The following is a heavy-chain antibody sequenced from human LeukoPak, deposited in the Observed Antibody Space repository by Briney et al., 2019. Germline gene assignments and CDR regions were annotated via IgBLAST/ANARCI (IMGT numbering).Heavy chain of an antibody. D-gene: IGHD2-15*01. CDR1: GGPFNIYA. CDR2: IIPIFGIA. Sequence: SVKVSCKASGGPFNIYAIKWVRQAPGQGLEWMGRIIPIFGIANYAQKFQGRVTITADNSTSTAYMEPSSLRSEDTAVYYCARTEDRAYLFDYWGQGTLATVSS. CDR3: ARTEDRAYLFDY. V-gene: IGHV1-69*04. J-gene: IGHJ4*02.